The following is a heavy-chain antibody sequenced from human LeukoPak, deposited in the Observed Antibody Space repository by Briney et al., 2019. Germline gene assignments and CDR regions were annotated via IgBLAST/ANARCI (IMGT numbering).Heavy chain of an antibody. D-gene: IGHD2-2*01. CDR3: PRSPTKRVPEDY. CDR1: SDSIFTSNW. J-gene: IGHJ4*02. V-gene: IGHV4-4*02. CDR2: IFHSGST. Sequence: PSGTLSLTCTVSSDSIFTSNWWSWVRQPPGKGLEGIGQIFHSGSTSYSPSLKRRVTISMDKSKNQISLGLTSVTAADPAVYSCPRSPTKRVPEDYWGQGHLVTVSS.